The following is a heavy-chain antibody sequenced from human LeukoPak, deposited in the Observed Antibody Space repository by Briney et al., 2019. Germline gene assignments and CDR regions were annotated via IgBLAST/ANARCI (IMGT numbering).Heavy chain of an antibody. CDR3: ARDRQAAVDAFDI. J-gene: IGHJ3*02. CDR1: GYTFTSYG. Sequence: ASVKVSCKASGYTFTSYGISWVRQAPGQGGEGMGWISAYNGNTNYAQKLQGRGTINTDTSTSTAYMELRSLRSDDTAVYYCARDRQAAVDAFDIWGQGTMVTVSS. CDR2: ISAYNGNT. D-gene: IGHD6-13*01. V-gene: IGHV1-18*01.